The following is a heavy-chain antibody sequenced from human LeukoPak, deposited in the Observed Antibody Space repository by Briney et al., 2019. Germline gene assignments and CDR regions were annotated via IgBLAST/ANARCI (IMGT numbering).Heavy chain of an antibody. CDR3: ARDPSSSWYKIWFDP. Sequence: GASVKVSCKASGYTFTSYDINWVRQATGQGLEWMGWMNPNSGNTGYAQKFQGRVTMTRDTSISTAYMELSRPRSDDTAVYYCARDPSSSWYKIWFDPWGQGTLVTVSS. V-gene: IGHV1-8*01. CDR2: MNPNSGNT. CDR1: GYTFTSYD. D-gene: IGHD6-13*01. J-gene: IGHJ5*02.